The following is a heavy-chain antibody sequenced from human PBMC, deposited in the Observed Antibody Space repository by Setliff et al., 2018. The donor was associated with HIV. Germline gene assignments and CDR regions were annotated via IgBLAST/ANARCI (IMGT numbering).Heavy chain of an antibody. Sequence: KSSETLSLTCTVSGGPISSSSYYWGWIRQSPGKGLEWIGSIYYSGSTYYNPSLKSRVTISVDTSKNQFSLKLNSVTAADTAVYYCARHGGSGLRRYYMDVWGKGTTVTVSS. CDR2: IYYSGST. CDR3: ARHGGSGLRRYYMDV. J-gene: IGHJ6*03. D-gene: IGHD6-19*01. CDR1: GGPISSSSYY. V-gene: IGHV4-39*01.